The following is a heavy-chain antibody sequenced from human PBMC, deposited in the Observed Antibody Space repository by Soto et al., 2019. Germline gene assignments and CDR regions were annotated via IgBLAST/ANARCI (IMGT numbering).Heavy chain of an antibody. V-gene: IGHV1-69*01. D-gene: IGHD4-17*01. Sequence: QVQLVQSGAEVKKPGSSVKVSCKASGGTFSSYAISWARQAPGQGLEWMRGIIPIFGTANYAQKFQGRVTITADESTSTAYMEMSSLRSEDTAVYYCAREWRHNYGGNSGFSYWGQGTLVTVSS. CDR3: AREWRHNYGGNSGFSY. CDR2: IIPIFGTA. J-gene: IGHJ4*02. CDR1: GGTFSSYA.